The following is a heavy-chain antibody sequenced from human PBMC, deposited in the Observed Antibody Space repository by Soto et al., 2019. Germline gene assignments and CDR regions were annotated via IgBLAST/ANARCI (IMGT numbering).Heavy chain of an antibody. CDR3: ARDPLYDYGDLSHVFDM. V-gene: IGHV4-30-4*01. D-gene: IGHD4-17*01. CDR1: GDSMRRGDYY. J-gene: IGHJ3*02. CDR2: IYHTGRT. Sequence: TSETLSLTCTVSGDSMRRGDYYWSWIRQPPGKGLEWIGFIYHTGRTYYSPSLKGRVDISVDTSKNQFSLKLSSVTAADTAVYYCARDPLYDYGDLSHVFDMWGQGTMVTVSS.